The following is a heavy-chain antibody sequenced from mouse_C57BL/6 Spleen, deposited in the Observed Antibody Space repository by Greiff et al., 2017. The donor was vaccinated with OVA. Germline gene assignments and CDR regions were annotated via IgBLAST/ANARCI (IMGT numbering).Heavy chain of an antibody. Sequence: QVHVKQPGAELVRPGSSVKLSCKASGYTFTSYWMDWVKQRPGQGLEWIGNIYPSDSETHYNQKFKDKATLTVDKSSSTAYMQLSSLTSEDSAVYYCASHYYGSSGYFDYWGQGTTLTVSS. J-gene: IGHJ2*01. V-gene: IGHV1-61*01. D-gene: IGHD1-1*01. CDR2: IYPSDSET. CDR3: ASHYYGSSGYFDY. CDR1: GYTFTSYW.